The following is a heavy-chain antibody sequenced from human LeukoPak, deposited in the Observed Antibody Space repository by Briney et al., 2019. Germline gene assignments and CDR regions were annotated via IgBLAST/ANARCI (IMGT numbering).Heavy chain of an antibody. D-gene: IGHD5-24*01. V-gene: IGHV4-4*07. Sequence: PSETLSLTCTVSGGSISSYYWSRIRQPAGKGLEWIGRIYTSGSTNYNPSLKSRVTMSVDTSKNQFSLKLSSVTAADTAVYYCARARDGYNPYYFDYWGQGTLVTVSS. CDR2: IYTSGST. J-gene: IGHJ4*02. CDR1: GGSISSYY. CDR3: ARARDGYNPYYFDY.